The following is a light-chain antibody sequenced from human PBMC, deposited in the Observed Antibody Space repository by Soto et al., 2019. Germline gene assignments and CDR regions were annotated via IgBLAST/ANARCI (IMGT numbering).Light chain of an antibody. CDR2: ENN. V-gene: IGLV1-51*02. CDR1: SSNIGNNY. Sequence: QSVLTQPPSVSAAPGQKVTISCSGSSSNIGNNYVSWYQQLPGTAPKLLIYENNKRPSGIPDRFSGSKSGTSATLGITGLQTGDEADYYCGTWYSSLSSYVFGTGTKRTVL. J-gene: IGLJ1*01. CDR3: GTWYSSLSSYV.